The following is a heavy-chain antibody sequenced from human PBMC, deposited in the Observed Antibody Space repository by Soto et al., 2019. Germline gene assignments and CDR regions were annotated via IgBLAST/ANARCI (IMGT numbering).Heavy chain of an antibody. CDR3: ARDSNYYDSSGNLTRLFDP. J-gene: IGHJ5*02. CDR2: IYTSGST. Sequence: SETLSLTCSVSGGSIRSYYWGLNRQPAREGPEWIGRIYTSGSTNYNPSLKSRVTMSVDTSKNQFSLKLSPVTAADTAVYYCARDSNYYDSSGNLTRLFDPWGQGTLVTVSS. D-gene: IGHD3-22*01. CDR1: GGSIRSYY. V-gene: IGHV4-4*07.